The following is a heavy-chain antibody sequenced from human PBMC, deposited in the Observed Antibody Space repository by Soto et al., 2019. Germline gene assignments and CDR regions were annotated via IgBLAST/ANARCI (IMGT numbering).Heavy chain of an antibody. V-gene: IGHV4-30-4*01. CDR2: IYHSGST. CDR1: GGSISSGDYY. CDR3: ARGLSSGYYYAIYDY. Sequence: PSETLSRTCTVSGGSISSGDYYWSWIRQPPGKGLEWIGYIYHSGSTYYNPSLKSRVTISVDTSKNQFSRNLSSVTAADTAVYYCARGLSSGYYYAIYDYWGQGTLVTVSS. J-gene: IGHJ4*02. D-gene: IGHD3-22*01.